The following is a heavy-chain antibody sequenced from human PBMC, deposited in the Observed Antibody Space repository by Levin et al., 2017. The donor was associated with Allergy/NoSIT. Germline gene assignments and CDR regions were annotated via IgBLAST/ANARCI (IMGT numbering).Heavy chain of an antibody. CDR1: GFSLTTSGMC. D-gene: IGHD3-10*01. J-gene: IGHJ4*02. V-gene: IGHV2-70*11. Sequence: SGPTLVKPTQTLTLTCTFSGFSLTTSGMCVSWIRQPPGNALEWLARIDWDDDKYYSTSLKTRLTISRDTSKNQVGLTMTSMDPVDTATYYCARATNHYYGRGFDYWGQGTPVTVSS. CDR3: ARATNHYYGRGFDY. CDR2: IDWDDDK.